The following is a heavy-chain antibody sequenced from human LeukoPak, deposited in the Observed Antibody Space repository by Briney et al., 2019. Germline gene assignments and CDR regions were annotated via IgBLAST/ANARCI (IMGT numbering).Heavy chain of an antibody. V-gene: IGHV1-46*01. CDR3: ASLYSSGWYLDY. D-gene: IGHD6-19*01. Sequence: SVKVSCKASGYTFTSYYMHWVRQAPGQGLEWMGIINPSGGSTSYAQKFQGRVTMTRDTSTSTVYMELSSLRSEDTAVYYCASLYSSGWYLDYWGQGTLVTVSS. CDR2: INPSGGST. CDR1: GYTFTSYY. J-gene: IGHJ4*02.